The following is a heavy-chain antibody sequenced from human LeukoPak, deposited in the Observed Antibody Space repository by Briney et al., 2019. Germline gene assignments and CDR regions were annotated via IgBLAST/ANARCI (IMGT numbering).Heavy chain of an antibody. Sequence: GGSLRLSCAASGFTFSSYEMSWVRQAPGKGLEWVSLISITVTTMHYADSVKGRFTISRDNAKNPMYLQMNSLRAEDSAVYYCARRLPYYGMDVWGQGTTVTVSS. CDR2: ISITVTTM. J-gene: IGHJ6*02. CDR3: ARRLPYYGMDV. V-gene: IGHV3-48*03. D-gene: IGHD5-18*01. CDR1: GFTFSSYE.